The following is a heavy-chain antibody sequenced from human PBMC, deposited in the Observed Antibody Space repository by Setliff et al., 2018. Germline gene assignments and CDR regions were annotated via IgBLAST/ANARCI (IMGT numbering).Heavy chain of an antibody. Sequence: KASETLSLTCTVPGYSISNDYFWGWIRQPPGKGLEWIGSIYHSGSTSYYPSLKSRVTISVDTSKNQFSLNLSSVTAAGTAVYYCAKHRSYSDYWGQGTLVTVST. V-gene: IGHV4-38-2*02. CDR3: AKHRSYSDY. CDR2: IYHSGST. CDR1: GYSISNDYF. J-gene: IGHJ4*02.